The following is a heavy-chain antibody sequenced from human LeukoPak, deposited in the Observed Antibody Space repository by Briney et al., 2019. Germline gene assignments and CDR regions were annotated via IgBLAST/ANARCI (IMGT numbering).Heavy chain of an antibody. Sequence: GGSLRLSCAASGFTFSSYAMSCVRQAPGEWLEWVLVIIGSGGSTYYADSVKGRFTISRDNSKNTLYLQMNSLRAEDTAVYYCAKDRYCSGGSCYPRPLYWGQGTLVTVSS. D-gene: IGHD2-15*01. CDR1: GFTFSSYA. V-gene: IGHV3-23*01. CDR3: AKDRYCSGGSCYPRPLY. CDR2: IIGSGGST. J-gene: IGHJ4*02.